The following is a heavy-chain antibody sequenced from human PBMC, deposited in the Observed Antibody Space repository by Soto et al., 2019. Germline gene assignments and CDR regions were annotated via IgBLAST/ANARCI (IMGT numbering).Heavy chain of an antibody. V-gene: IGHV3-23*01. CDR2: ISGTGGST. D-gene: IGHD3-22*01. Sequence: GGSLILPCAASGFTFSSYAMRWVRQAAGKGLEWVSSISGTGGSTYYADSLKGRFTISRDNSKNTLCLQMNSLRAEDTAVYYCAKVLDYYDSSGYYNWGQGTLVTVSS. CDR3: AKVLDYYDSSGYYN. CDR1: GFTFSSYA. J-gene: IGHJ1*01.